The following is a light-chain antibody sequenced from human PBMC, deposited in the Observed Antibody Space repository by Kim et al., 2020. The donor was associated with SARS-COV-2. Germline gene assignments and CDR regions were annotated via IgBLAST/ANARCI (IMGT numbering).Light chain of an antibody. J-gene: IGKJ2*03. Sequence: SAGVGDRVTITCRASQSITRWLAWYQQKPGETPKVLIYDASSLKSGVPSRFSGSGFGTEFTLTISRVQPDDFATYYCQQYQSHSYSFGQGTKLDI. V-gene: IGKV1-5*01. CDR1: QSITRW. CDR2: DAS. CDR3: QQYQSHSYS.